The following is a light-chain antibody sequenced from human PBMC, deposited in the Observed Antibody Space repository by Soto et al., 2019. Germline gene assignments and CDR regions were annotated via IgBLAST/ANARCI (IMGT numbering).Light chain of an antibody. CDR3: LCYITYPWT. CDR2: DAS. Sequence: EMQMNHSPDTLYEYVVDTVTVNCRASQSVSGWLAWYQQKPGEAPKLLIYDASALPRGVPSRFSGSGSGTEFSLTISSLQPEDFATYYCLCYITYPWTFGQGTKVDI. V-gene: IGKV1-5*01. J-gene: IGKJ1*01. CDR1: QSVSGW.